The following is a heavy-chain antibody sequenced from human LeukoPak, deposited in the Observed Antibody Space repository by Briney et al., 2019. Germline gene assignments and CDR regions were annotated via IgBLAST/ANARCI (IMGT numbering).Heavy chain of an antibody. CDR3: AKASWASSADAVL. CDR1: GFTFSNYA. D-gene: IGHD3-16*01. J-gene: IGHJ4*02. Sequence: GGSLRLSCAASGFTFSNYAMSWVRRAPAGGLEWVSSLRGDGETFYADSVKGRFTLSRDHLRNTVYLQLNNLRLDDTAVYYCAKASWASSADAVLWGQGTLVTVSS. CDR2: LRGDGET. V-gene: IGHV3-23*01.